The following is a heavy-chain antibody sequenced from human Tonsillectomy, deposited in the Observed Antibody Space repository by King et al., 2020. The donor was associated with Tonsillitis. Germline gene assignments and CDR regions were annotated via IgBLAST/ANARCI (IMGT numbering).Heavy chain of an antibody. J-gene: IGHJ4*02. Sequence: VQLVESGGGLVQPGGSLRLSCIASGFTFSSYWMTWFRQGPGKGLEWVANIKQDGSEKYYADSVKGRFTISRDNADNSLYRQMNGLRAEDTAVYYCARHVEQWRGHFDCWGQGTLVSVSS. CDR3: ARHVEQWRGHFDC. V-gene: IGHV3-7*01. CDR2: IKQDGSEK. D-gene: IGHD6-19*01. CDR1: GFTFSSYW.